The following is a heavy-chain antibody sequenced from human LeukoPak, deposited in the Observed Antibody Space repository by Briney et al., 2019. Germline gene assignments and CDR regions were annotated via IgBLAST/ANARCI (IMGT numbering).Heavy chain of an antibody. V-gene: IGHV3-73*01. J-gene: IGHJ4*02. CDR1: GFTFSNSD. D-gene: IGHD2-15*01. CDR2: IRNRADSYAT. Sequence: GGSLRLSCAASGFTFSNSDMHWVRQASGKGLEWVGRIRNRADSYATAYAASVKGRFTISRDDSKNTAYLQMNSLKTEDTAVYYCTRLDCSGGSCANDYWGQGTLVTVSS. CDR3: TRLDCSGGSCANDY.